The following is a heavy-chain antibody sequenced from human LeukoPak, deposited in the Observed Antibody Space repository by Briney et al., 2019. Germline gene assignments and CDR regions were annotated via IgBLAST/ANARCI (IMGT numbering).Heavy chain of an antibody. CDR3: ARVAASTFYHFNYMDL. V-gene: IGHV3-30*04. CDR2: ISDDGVND. J-gene: IGHJ6*04. CDR1: GFTFRSHA. D-gene: IGHD3-3*02. Sequence: GRSLRLSCAASGFTFRSHAMVWVRQAPGKGLQWVALISDDGVNDYYEDSVKGRFTISRDTSKNTLSLQMKSLRAEDTAVYFCARVAASTFYHFNYMDLWGKGTTVTVSS.